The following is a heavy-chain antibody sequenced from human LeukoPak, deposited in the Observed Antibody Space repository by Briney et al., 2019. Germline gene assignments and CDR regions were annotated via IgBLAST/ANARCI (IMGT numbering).Heavy chain of an antibody. CDR1: GGSISSGSYY. Sequence: PSETLSLTCTVSGGSISSGSYYWSWIRQPAGKGLEWIGRIYTSGSTNYNPSLKSRVTISVDTSKNQFSLKLSSVTAADTAVYYCARDLLSGGWHGYYYYMDVWGKGTTVTVSS. CDR2: IYTSGST. J-gene: IGHJ6*03. V-gene: IGHV4-61*02. D-gene: IGHD6-19*01. CDR3: ARDLLSGGWHGYYYYMDV.